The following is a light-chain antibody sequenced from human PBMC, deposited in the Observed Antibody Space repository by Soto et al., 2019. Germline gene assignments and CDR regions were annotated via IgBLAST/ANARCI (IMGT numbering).Light chain of an antibody. Sequence: QSVLTQPPSVSDAPRQRGTISCSGSSSNIGNNDVNWYQQLPGKAPKLLIYYDDLLPSGVSDRFSGSKSGTSASLAISGLQSEDEADYYCAAWDDSLNGYVFGTGTKLTVL. J-gene: IGLJ1*01. CDR3: AAWDDSLNGYV. CDR1: SSNIGNND. V-gene: IGLV1-36*01. CDR2: YDD.